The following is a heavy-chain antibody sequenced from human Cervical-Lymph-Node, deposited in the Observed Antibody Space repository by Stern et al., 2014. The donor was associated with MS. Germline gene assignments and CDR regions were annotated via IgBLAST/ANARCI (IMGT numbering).Heavy chain of an antibody. D-gene: IGHD1-26*01. V-gene: IGHV5-51*01. J-gene: IGHJ6*02. CDR3: AIGATTRYRYYNMDV. CDR2: FYPGDSDT. CDR1: GYSFSTYW. Sequence: EVQLVDSGAEVKKPGESLKISCKGSGYSFSTYWIGWLRQMPGKSLEWMGIFYPGDSDTRYSPSFQGQVTVSADKSISTAYLQWSSLKASDTAMYYCAIGATTRYRYYNMDVWGQGTTVTVSS.